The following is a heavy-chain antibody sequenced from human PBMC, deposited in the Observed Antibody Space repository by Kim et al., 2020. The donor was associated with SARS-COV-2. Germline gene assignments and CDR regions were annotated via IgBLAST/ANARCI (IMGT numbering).Heavy chain of an antibody. CDR1: GGSISSYY. D-gene: IGHD1-1*01. CDR3: AREGTGTTFDY. Sequence: SETLSLTCTVSGGSISSYYWSWIRQPPGKGLEWIGDIYYSGSTNYNPSLKSRGTISVDTSKNQISLKLSSVTAADTAVYYCAREGTGTTFDYWGQGTLVTVPS. CDR2: IYYSGST. J-gene: IGHJ4*02. V-gene: IGHV4-59*13.